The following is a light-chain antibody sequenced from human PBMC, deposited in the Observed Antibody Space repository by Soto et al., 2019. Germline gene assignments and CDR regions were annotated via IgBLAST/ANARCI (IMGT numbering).Light chain of an antibody. CDR3: QQYGSSPWT. Sequence: EIVLTKSPGTLSLSPGERATLSCRASQSVSSSYLAWYQKRPGQPPRLLIYGASSRATGIPDRFSGSGSGTDFTLTISRLEPEDFAVYYCQQYGSSPWTFGQGTKVDIK. CDR2: GAS. J-gene: IGKJ1*01. CDR1: QSVSSSY. V-gene: IGKV3-20*01.